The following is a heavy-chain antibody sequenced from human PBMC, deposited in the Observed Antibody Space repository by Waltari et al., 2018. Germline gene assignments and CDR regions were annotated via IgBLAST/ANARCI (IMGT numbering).Heavy chain of an antibody. CDR3: ARAYYDFWSGYLGGYFDY. CDR1: GYSISSGYY. Sequence: QVQLQESGPGLVKPSETLSLTCTVSGYSISSGYYWGWIRPPPGGGLEWIGSIYHSGSTYYNPSLKSRVTISVDTSKNQFSLKLSSVTAADTAVYYCARAYYDFWSGYLGGYFDYWGQGTLVTVSS. D-gene: IGHD3-3*01. J-gene: IGHJ4*02. V-gene: IGHV4-38-2*02. CDR2: IYHSGST.